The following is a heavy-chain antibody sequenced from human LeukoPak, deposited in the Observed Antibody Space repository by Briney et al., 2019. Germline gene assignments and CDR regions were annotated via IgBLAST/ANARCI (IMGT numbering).Heavy chain of an antibody. D-gene: IGHD5-18*01. CDR3: ARGLERGYSYGNWFDP. J-gene: IGHJ5*02. Sequence: SETLSLSCTVSGDSISGYYWSWIRQPAGKRLEWVGRSYISETTNYNPSLRSRVTMSIDTSKNQFSLRLSSVTAADTAVYYCARGLERGYSYGNWFDPWGQGTLVTVSS. V-gene: IGHV4-4*07. CDR2: SYISETT. CDR1: GDSISGYY.